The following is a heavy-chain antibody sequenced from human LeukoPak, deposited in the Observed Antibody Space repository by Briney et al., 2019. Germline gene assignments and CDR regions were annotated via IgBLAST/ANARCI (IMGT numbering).Heavy chain of an antibody. CDR3: AKDLSQIEVVTPDY. Sequence: GGSLRLSCAASGFTFSSYRMNWVRQAPGKGLEWVSSISSSSTYIYYPDSVKGRFTISRDNSKNTLYLQMNSLRAEDTAVYYCAKDLSQIEVVTPDYWGQGTLVTVSS. V-gene: IGHV3-21*01. CDR1: GFTFSSYR. D-gene: IGHD2-21*01. CDR2: ISSSSTYI. J-gene: IGHJ4*02.